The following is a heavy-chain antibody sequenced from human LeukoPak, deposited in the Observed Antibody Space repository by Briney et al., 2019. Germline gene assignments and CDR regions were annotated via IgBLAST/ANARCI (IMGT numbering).Heavy chain of an antibody. J-gene: IGHJ3*02. D-gene: IGHD6-6*01. Sequence: VASVKVSCKASGYTFTSYAISWVRQAPGQGLEWMGGIIPIFGTANYAQKFRGRVTITADESTSTAYMELSSLRSEDTAVYYCARSQFEYSSSLGRDAFDIWGQGTMVTVSS. CDR3: ARSQFEYSSSLGRDAFDI. CDR2: IIPIFGTA. V-gene: IGHV1-69*13. CDR1: GYTFTSYA.